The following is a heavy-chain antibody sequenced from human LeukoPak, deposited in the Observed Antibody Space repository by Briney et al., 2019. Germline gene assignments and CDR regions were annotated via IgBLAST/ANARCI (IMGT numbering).Heavy chain of an antibody. CDR2: INHSGST. Sequence: SETLSLTCAVYGGSFSGYYWSWIRQPPGKGLEWIGEINHSGSTNYNPSLKSRVTISVDTSKNQFSLKLSSVTAADTAVYYCARASLYGMDVWGQGTTVTVSS. CDR1: GGSFSGYY. V-gene: IGHV4-34*01. CDR3: ARASLYGMDV. J-gene: IGHJ6*02.